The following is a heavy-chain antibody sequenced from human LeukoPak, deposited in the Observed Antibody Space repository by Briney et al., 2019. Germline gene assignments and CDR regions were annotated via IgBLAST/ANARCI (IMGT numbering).Heavy chain of an antibody. V-gene: IGHV4-31*03. CDR1: APSISIGGYD. CDR2: IYYSGST. J-gene: IGHJ4*02. D-gene: IGHD1-14*01. Sequence: SETLSLTCTVYAPSISIGGYDWGWLRQNPGKGLEWIGYIYYSGSTYYNPSLKSRVTISVDTSKNQFSLKLSSVTAADTAVYYWARRKLYYFDYWGQGTLVSVSS. CDR3: ARRKLYYFDY.